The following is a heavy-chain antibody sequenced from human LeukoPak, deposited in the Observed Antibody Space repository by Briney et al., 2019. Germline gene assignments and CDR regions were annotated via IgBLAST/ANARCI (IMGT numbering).Heavy chain of an antibody. Sequence: MPTETLSLTCTVSGGSISSYYWSWIRQPAGKGLEWIGHIYTSGSTNYNPSLKSRVTMSVDTSKNQFSLKLSSVTAADTAVYYCARVACSSTSCYSYFDYWGQGTPVTVSS. CDR1: GGSISSYY. D-gene: IGHD2-2*02. CDR2: IYTSGST. CDR3: ARVACSSTSCYSYFDY. J-gene: IGHJ4*02. V-gene: IGHV4-4*07.